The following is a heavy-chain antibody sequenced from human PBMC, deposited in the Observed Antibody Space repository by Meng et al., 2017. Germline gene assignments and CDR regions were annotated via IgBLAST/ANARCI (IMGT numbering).Heavy chain of an antibody. V-gene: IGHV3-23*01. J-gene: IGHJ4*02. CDR2: INGVGVNT. Sequence: GGGFGLPGGSLILFCGASGVNFSSYLMSGVRQAPGKGLEWVSTINGVGVNTYYSYSVKGRFTSSRDNSKNTLYLQMNSLRAEDTAIYYCATQPRVGSYWGRGTLVTVSS. D-gene: IGHD1-26*01. CDR3: ATQPRVGSY. CDR1: GVNFSSYL.